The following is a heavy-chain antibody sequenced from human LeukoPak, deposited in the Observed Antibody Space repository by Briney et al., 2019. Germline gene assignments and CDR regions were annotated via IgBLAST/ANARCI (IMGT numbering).Heavy chain of an antibody. CDR2: TYSGGTT. D-gene: IGHD6-19*01. Sequence: GGSLRLSCAASGFTVSSNYMSWVRQAPGKGLEWVSITYSGGTTYYADSVKGRFTISRDNSKNTLFLQMDSLRPEDTAVYYCARATDSSGCCTFDYWGQGTLVTVSS. CDR1: GFTVSSNY. J-gene: IGHJ4*02. V-gene: IGHV3-53*01. CDR3: ARATDSSGCCTFDY.